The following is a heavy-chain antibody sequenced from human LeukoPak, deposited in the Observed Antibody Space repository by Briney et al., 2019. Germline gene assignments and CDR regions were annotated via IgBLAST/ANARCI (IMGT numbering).Heavy chain of an antibody. J-gene: IGHJ6*02. CDR3: GKDTPGVGMDV. CDR1: GFTFSTYG. D-gene: IGHD2-8*01. CDR2: NSGHGGGLT. V-gene: IGHV3-23*01. Sequence: GGSLRLSCAASGFTFSTYGTSWVRQATGKGLEWVSGTGNSGHGGGLTYHADSVKGRCTISSDNFKNILYLQMNSLRAEDTAVYYCGKDTPGVGMDVWGQGTTVTV.